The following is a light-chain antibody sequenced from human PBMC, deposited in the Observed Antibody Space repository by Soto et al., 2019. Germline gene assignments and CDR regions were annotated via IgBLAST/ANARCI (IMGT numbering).Light chain of an antibody. J-gene: IGKJ3*01. V-gene: IGKV1-13*02. Sequence: AIQLTQSPSSLSASVGDRVTITCRASQGINSALAWYQQKLGKAPKLLIYDASSLQSGVPSRFSGSESGTDFTLTISSLQPEDFATYCCQQFSSSLLFTFGPGTKVDIK. CDR2: DAS. CDR3: QQFSSSLLFT. CDR1: QGINSA.